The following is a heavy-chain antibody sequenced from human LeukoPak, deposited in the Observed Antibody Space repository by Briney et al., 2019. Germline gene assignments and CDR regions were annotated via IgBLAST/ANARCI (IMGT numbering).Heavy chain of an antibody. CDR3: ANLPVRGVKHYYYYGMDV. CDR1: GFTVSSNY. J-gene: IGHJ6*02. V-gene: IGHV3-53*01. D-gene: IGHD3-10*01. CDR2: IYSGGST. Sequence: HPGGSLRLSCAASGFTVSSNYMSWVRQAPGKGLEWVSVIYSGGSTYYADSVKGRFTISRDNSKNTLYLQMNSLRAEDTAVYYCANLPVRGVKHYYYYGMDVWGQGTTVTVSS.